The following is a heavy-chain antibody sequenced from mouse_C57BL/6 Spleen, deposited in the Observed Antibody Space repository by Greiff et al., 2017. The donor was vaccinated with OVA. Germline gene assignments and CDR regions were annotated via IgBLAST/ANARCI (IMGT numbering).Heavy chain of an antibody. Sequence: QVQLQQPGAELVKPGASVKLSCKASGYTFTSYWITWVKQRPGQGLEWIGDIYPGSGSTNYNEKFKSKATLTVDTSSSTAYMQLSSLTSEDSAVYYCARAAFYCGSSDWYFDVWGTGTTVTVSS. J-gene: IGHJ1*03. CDR2: IYPGSGST. V-gene: IGHV1-55*01. CDR1: GYTFTSYW. CDR3: ARAAFYCGSSDWYFDV. D-gene: IGHD1-1*01.